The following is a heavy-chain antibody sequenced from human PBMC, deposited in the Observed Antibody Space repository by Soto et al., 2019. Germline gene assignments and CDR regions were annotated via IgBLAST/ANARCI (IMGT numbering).Heavy chain of an antibody. CDR1: GYTFTSYG. J-gene: IGHJ4*02. Sequence: ASVKVSCKASGYTFTSYGISWVRQAPGQGLEWMGWISAYNGNTNFAQKLQGRVTMTTDPSTSTAYLELRSLRSDDTAVFYCARGYYDFWSGYETTFDYWGQGTLVTVSS. CDR2: ISAYNGNT. D-gene: IGHD3-3*01. CDR3: ARGYYDFWSGYETTFDY. V-gene: IGHV1-18*01.